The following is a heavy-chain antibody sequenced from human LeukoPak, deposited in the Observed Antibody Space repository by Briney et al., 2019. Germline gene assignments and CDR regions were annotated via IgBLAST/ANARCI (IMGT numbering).Heavy chain of an antibody. D-gene: IGHD3-10*01. Sequence: PGGSLRLSCAASGFTFSSYSMNWVRQAPGKGLEWVSSISSSSTYIYYGDSVKGRFTISRDNAKNSLYLQMNSLRAEDTAVYYCATEGNGEFTVRSAFDIWGQGTMVTVSS. V-gene: IGHV3-21*01. CDR1: GFTFSSYS. CDR2: ISSSSTYI. CDR3: ATEGNGEFTVRSAFDI. J-gene: IGHJ3*02.